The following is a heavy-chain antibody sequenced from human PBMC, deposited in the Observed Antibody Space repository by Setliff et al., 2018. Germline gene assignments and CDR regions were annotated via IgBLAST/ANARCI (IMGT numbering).Heavy chain of an antibody. CDR3: ARYDSSGYHYYYGMDV. J-gene: IGHJ6*02. V-gene: IGHV5-51*01. Sequence: GESLKISCKGSGYSFTSYWIGWVRQMPGKGLEFMGIIYPGDSDTRYSPAFQGQVTISADRSISTAYLQWSSLRASDTAMYYCARYDSSGYHYYYGMDVWGQGTTVTVS. CDR2: IYPGDSDT. CDR1: GYSFTSYW. D-gene: IGHD3-22*01.